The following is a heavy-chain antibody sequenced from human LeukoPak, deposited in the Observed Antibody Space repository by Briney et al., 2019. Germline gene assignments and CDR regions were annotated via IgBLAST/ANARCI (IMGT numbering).Heavy chain of an antibody. CDR1: GYTFTVYY. V-gene: IGHV1-2*02. J-gene: IGHJ6*02. D-gene: IGHD3-3*01. CDR2: INPNSGGT. Sequence: ASVTVSFKASGYTFTVYYMHWVRQAPGQGLEWMGWINPNSGGTNYAQKFQGRVTMTRDTSISTAYMELSRLRSDDTAVYYCARDTTIFAVVIKYYYYGMDVWGQGTTVTVSS. CDR3: ARDTTIFAVVIKYYYYGMDV.